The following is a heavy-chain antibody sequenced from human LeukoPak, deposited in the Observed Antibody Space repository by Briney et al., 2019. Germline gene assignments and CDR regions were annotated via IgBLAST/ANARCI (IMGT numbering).Heavy chain of an antibody. J-gene: IGHJ4*02. D-gene: IGHD6-19*01. CDR3: ARILDSAWGELGY. V-gene: IGHV3-7*01. CDR1: GFTFSDYY. CDR2: INQDGSER. Sequence: GGSLRLSCAASGFTFSDYYMSWIRQAPGKGLEWVANINQDGSERYFVDSVKGRFTISRDNSKNTLYLQMNSLRADDTAVYYCARILDSAWGELGYWGQGTLVTVSS.